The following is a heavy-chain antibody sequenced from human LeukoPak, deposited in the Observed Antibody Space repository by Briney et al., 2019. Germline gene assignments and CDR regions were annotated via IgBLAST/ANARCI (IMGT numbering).Heavy chain of an antibody. Sequence: GGSLRLSCTASGFTFSSYAMYWVRQAPGKGLEWVSGIFGSGGSAHYADSVKGRFTISRDNSQNTVYLQMNSLRAEDTAVYYCGKTTTGYSSGRNPAWPADYWGQGTLVTVSS. CDR3: GKTTTGYSSGRNPAWPADY. CDR2: IFGSGGSA. D-gene: IGHD6-19*01. J-gene: IGHJ4*02. CDR1: GFTFSSYA. V-gene: IGHV3-23*01.